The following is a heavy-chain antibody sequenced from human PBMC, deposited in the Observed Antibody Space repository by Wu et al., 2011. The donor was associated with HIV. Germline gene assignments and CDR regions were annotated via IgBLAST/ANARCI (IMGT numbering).Heavy chain of an antibody. V-gene: IGHV1-2*02. J-gene: IGHJ4*02. CDR1: GYTFIGYY. Sequence: QVQLVQSGAEVKKPGASVKVSCRASGYTFIGYYIHWVRQAPGQGLEWMGWINPNSGGTNYAQKFQGRVTMTRDTSISRAYMELSRLRYDDTAVYYCAREKDTANDYWGQGTLVTVSS. D-gene: IGHD5-18*01. CDR3: AREKDTANDY. CDR2: INPNSGGT.